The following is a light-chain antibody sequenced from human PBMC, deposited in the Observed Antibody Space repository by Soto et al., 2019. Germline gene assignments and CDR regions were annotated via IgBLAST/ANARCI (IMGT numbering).Light chain of an antibody. CDR3: QQYGSSHT. V-gene: IGKV3-20*01. CDR1: QSVSSSY. CDR2: GAS. J-gene: IGKJ2*01. Sequence: EIVLTQSPGTLSLSPGERATLSCRASQSVSSSYLAWYQQKPGQAPRLLIYGASSRATGITARFSGSGSGTDFTLTISRLEPEDFAVYYCQQYGSSHTFGQGTKLEIK.